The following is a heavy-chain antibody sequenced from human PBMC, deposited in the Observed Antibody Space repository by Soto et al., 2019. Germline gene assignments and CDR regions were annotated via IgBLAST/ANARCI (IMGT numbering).Heavy chain of an antibody. Sequence: PGESLKISCKGSGYSFTSYWINWVRQMPGKGLEWMGIIYPGDSDTRYSPSFQGQVTISADKSISTAYLQWSSLKASDTAMYYCARLSCISTSCDYYYYYGMDVWGQGTTVTVSS. CDR2: IYPGDSDT. D-gene: IGHD2-2*01. CDR3: ARLSCISTSCDYYYYYGMDV. CDR1: GYSFTSYW. V-gene: IGHV5-51*01. J-gene: IGHJ6*02.